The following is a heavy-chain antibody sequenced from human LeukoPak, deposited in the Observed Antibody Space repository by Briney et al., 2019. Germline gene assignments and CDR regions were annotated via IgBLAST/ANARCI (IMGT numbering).Heavy chain of an antibody. CDR2: IYHSGST. V-gene: IGHV4-4*02. CDR3: ARSLVYAIWFDP. J-gene: IGHJ5*02. D-gene: IGHD2-8*01. CDR1: GASISSNNW. Sequence: SGTLSLTCAVSGASISSNNWWWSWVRQPPGKGLEWIGEIYHSGSTNYNPSLKSRVTISVDTSRNQFSLKLSSVTAADTAVYYCARSLVYAIWFDPWGQGTLVTVSS.